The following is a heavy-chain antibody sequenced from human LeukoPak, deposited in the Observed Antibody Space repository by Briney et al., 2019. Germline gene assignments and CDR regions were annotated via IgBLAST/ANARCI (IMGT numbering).Heavy chain of an antibody. D-gene: IGHD5-24*01. CDR2: IYYSGST. V-gene: IGHV4-59*11. Sequence: PSETLSLTCTVSGGSISSHYWSWIRQPPGKGLDGIGYIYYSGSTNYNPSLKSRVTISVDTSKNQFSLKLSSVTAADTAVYYCASAGVEMATIPNWFDPWGQGTLVTVSS. CDR1: GGSISSHY. J-gene: IGHJ5*02. CDR3: ASAGVEMATIPNWFDP.